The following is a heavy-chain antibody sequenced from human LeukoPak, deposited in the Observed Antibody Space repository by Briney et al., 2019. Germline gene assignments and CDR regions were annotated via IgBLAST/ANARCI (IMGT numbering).Heavy chain of an antibody. CDR2: IYYSGST. V-gene: IGHV4-30-4*01. Sequence: ASETLSLTCAVYGGSFSGYYWSWIRQPPGKGLEWIGYIYYSGSTYYNPSLKSRVTISVDTSKNQFSLKLSSVTAADTAVYYCARCGVISYYFDYWGQGTLVTVSS. J-gene: IGHJ4*02. CDR3: ARCGVISYYFDY. D-gene: IGHD3-22*01. CDR1: GGSFSGYY.